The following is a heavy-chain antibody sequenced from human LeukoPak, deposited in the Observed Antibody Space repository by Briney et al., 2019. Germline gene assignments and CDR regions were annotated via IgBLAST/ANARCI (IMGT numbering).Heavy chain of an antibody. CDR3: ARDIVGDYYLDY. CDR2: INPNSGGT. D-gene: IGHD1-26*01. CDR1: GYTFTGYY. Sequence: ASVKVSCKASGYTFTGYYMHWVRQAPGQGLERMGWINPNSGGTNYAQKFQGRVTMTRDTSISTAYMELSRLRSDDTAVYYCARDIVGDYYLDYWGQGTLVTVSS. J-gene: IGHJ4*02. V-gene: IGHV1-2*02.